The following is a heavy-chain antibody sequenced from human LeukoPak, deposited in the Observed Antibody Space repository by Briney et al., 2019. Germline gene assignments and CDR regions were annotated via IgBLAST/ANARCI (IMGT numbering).Heavy chain of an antibody. CDR2: IYHTGST. V-gene: IGHV4-39*01. D-gene: IGHD3-16*01. Sequence: TSSETLSLTRAVSGDSITNSRYHWGWVRQPPGKGLEWMASIYHTGSTYYNSSLKSRVTISVDTSKNQFSLELTSATAADTAVYYCARHLMAVMDPWGQGTLVTVSS. J-gene: IGHJ5*02. CDR1: GDSITNSRYH. CDR3: ARHLMAVMDP.